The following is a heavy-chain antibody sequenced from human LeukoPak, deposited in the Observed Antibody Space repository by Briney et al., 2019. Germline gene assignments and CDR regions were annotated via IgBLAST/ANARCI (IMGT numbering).Heavy chain of an antibody. D-gene: IGHD3-10*01. CDR2: ISAYNGNT. CDR3: ARAGITMVPGVIITKYYFDY. V-gene: IGHV1-18*01. J-gene: IGHJ4*02. Sequence: ASVTVSFTSSVYSFTIYGISWVRQAPGQGLEWMGWISAYNGNTNYAQNLQGRVTMTTDTSTSTAYIELRSLSSDDTAVYYCARAGITMVPGVIITKYYFDYWGQGTLVTVSS. CDR1: VYSFTIYG.